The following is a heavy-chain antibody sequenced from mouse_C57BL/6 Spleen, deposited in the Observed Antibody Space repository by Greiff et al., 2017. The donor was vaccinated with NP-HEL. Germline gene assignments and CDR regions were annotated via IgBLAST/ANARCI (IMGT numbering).Heavy chain of an antibody. CDR3: ARAGKDGFAY. Sequence: EVKLVESGGGLVKPGGSLKLSCAASGFTFSDYGMHWVRQAPEKGLEWVAYISSGSSTIYYADTVKGRFTISRDNAKNTLFLQMTSLRSEDTAMYYCARAGKDGFAYWGQGTLVTVSA. D-gene: IGHD4-1*01. V-gene: IGHV5-17*01. J-gene: IGHJ3*01. CDR1: GFTFSDYG. CDR2: ISSGSSTI.